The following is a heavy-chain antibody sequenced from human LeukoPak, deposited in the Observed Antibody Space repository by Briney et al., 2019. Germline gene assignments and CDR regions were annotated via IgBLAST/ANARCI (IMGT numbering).Heavy chain of an antibody. J-gene: IGHJ4*02. V-gene: IGHV3-23*01. Sequence: GGSLRLSCAASGFAFSFYAMSWVRQAPGKGLEWVSAISGSGGSTYYADSVKGRFTISRDNSKNTLYLQMNSLRAEDTAVYYCAKDKSRYGDYVGGDYWRQGTLVTVSS. CDR3: AKDKSRYGDYVGGDY. CDR2: ISGSGGST. CDR1: GFAFSFYA. D-gene: IGHD4-17*01.